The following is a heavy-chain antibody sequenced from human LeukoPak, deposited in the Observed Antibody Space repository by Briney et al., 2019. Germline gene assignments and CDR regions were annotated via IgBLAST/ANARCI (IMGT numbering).Heavy chain of an antibody. CDR1: GGSISSYY. V-gene: IGHV4-59*12. CDR3: ARELIYNWNYSWFDP. Sequence: PSETLSLTCTVSGGSISSYYWSWIRQPPGKGLEWIGYIYYSGSTNYNPSLKSRVTISVDTSKNQFSLKLSSVTAADTAVYYCARELIYNWNYSWFDPWGQGTLVTVSS. D-gene: IGHD1-7*01. J-gene: IGHJ5*02. CDR2: IYYSGST.